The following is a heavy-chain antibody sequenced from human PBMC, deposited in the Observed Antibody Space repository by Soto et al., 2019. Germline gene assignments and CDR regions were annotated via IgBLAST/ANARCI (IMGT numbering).Heavy chain of an antibody. Sequence: QVQLVQSGAEVKKPGSSVKVSCKASGGTFSSYAISWVRQAPGQGLEWMGGIIPIFGTANYAQKFQGRVTITADESTSTAYMELISLRSEDTAVYYCALQSRRLALYYYYGMDVWGQGTTVTVSS. D-gene: IGHD6-19*01. J-gene: IGHJ6*02. CDR3: ALQSRRLALYYYYGMDV. CDR2: IIPIFGTA. CDR1: GGTFSSYA. V-gene: IGHV1-69*12.